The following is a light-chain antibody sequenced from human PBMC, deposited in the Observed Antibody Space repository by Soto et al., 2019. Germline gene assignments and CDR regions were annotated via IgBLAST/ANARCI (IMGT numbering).Light chain of an antibody. J-gene: IGLJ2*01. CDR3: SSYTSSSTLVV. CDR2: DVS. Sequence: HSALTQPAPVSGSPGQSITISCTGTSSDVGGYNYVSWYQQHPGKAPKLMIYDVSNRPSGVSNRFSGSKSGNTASLTISGLQAEDEADYYCSSYTSSSTLVVFGGGTKLTVL. CDR1: SSDVGGYNY. V-gene: IGLV2-14*01.